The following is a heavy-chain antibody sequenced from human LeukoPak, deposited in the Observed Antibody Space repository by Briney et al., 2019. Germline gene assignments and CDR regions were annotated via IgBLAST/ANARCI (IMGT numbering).Heavy chain of an antibody. CDR1: GGSFSGYY. J-gene: IGHJ6*03. Sequence: PSETLSLTCAVYGGSFSGYYWSWIRQPPGKGLEWIGEINHSGSTNYNPSLKSRVTISVDTSKNQLYLKLSSVTAADTAVYYCARVHIVATIQLVRYYYYYYYMDVWGKGTTVTVSS. V-gene: IGHV4-34*01. D-gene: IGHD5-12*01. CDR3: ARVHIVATIQLVRYYYYYYYMDV. CDR2: INHSGST.